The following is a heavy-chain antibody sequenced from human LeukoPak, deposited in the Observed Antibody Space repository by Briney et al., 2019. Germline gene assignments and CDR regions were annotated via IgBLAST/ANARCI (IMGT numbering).Heavy chain of an antibody. J-gene: IGHJ3*02. CDR3: ASPMFNTALRWGAFDI. Sequence: GGSLRLSCAASGFTFSSYAMHWVRQAPGKGLEWVAVISYDGSNKYCADSVKGRFAISRDNSKNTLYLQMNSLRAEDTAVYYCASPMFNTALRWGAFDIWGQGTMVTVSS. CDR1: GFTFSSYA. CDR2: ISYDGSNK. V-gene: IGHV3-30*09. D-gene: IGHD5-18*01.